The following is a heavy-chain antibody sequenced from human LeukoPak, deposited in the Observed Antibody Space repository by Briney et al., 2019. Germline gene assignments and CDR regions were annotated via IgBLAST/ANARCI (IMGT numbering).Heavy chain of an antibody. CDR2: ISGTGGST. J-gene: IGHJ6*02. D-gene: IGHD1-26*01. CDR3: AKDSPIGTYYHYNGMDV. V-gene: IGHV3-23*01. CDR1: GFTFSNYA. Sequence: GGSLRLSCAASGFTFSNYAMSWVRQAPGKGLEWVSVISGTGGSTYYADSAKGRFTISRDNSKNTVYLQMNGLRAEDTAVYYCAKDSPIGTYYHYNGMDVWGQGSTVIVSS.